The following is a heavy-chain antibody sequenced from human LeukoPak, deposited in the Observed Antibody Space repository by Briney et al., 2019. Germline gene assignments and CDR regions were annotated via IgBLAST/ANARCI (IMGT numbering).Heavy chain of an antibody. Sequence: ASVKVSCKASEYTFSVYHIHWVRQAPGQGLEWMAWINPDSGDTNYAQKFQGRVTMTRDTSISTAYMEVSSLRSDDTAVYYCAKPNMGYWAVDSWGQGTLVTVSS. J-gene: IGHJ4*02. V-gene: IGHV1-2*02. CDR3: AKPNMGYWAVDS. CDR2: INPDSGDT. CDR1: EYTFSVYH. D-gene: IGHD1-26*01.